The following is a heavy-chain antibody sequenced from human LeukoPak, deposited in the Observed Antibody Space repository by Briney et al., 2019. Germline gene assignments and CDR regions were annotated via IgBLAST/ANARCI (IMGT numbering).Heavy chain of an antibody. CDR2: IYYSGST. J-gene: IGHJ6*03. CDR1: GGSISSYY. CDR3: ARGSSYSSSVYYYYYYYMDV. Sequence: SETLSLTCTVSGGSISSYYWSWIRQPPGKGLEWIGYIYYSGSTNYNPSLKSRVTISVDTSKNQFSLKLSSVTAADTAVYYCARGSSYSSSVYYYYYYYMDVWGKGTTVTVSS. D-gene: IGHD6-6*01. V-gene: IGHV4-59*01.